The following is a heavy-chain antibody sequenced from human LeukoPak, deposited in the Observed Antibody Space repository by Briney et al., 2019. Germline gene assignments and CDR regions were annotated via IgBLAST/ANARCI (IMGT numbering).Heavy chain of an antibody. CDR2: IYNGGST. J-gene: IGHJ5*02. V-gene: IGHV4-59*01. Sequence: KSSETLSLTCTVSGGSISTYYWSWIRKPPGKGLEWIGHIYNGGSTNYSPSLKSRVTISVDTSKNQFSLKLSSVTAADTAVYYCARDSRTRQYSSSREGFDPWGQGTLVTVSS. CDR1: GGSISTYY. CDR3: ARDSRTRQYSSSREGFDP. D-gene: IGHD6-13*01.